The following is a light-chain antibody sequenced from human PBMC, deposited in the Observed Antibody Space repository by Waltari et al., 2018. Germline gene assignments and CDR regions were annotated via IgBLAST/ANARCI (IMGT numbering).Light chain of an antibody. CDR2: ATS. CDR3: QHYANSPPT. V-gene: IGKV3-20*01. J-gene: IGKJ1*01. CDR1: QTISYSY. Sequence: EIVLTQSPGTLSLSPGERATLSYRASQTISYSYLAWYQQKPGQAPTPRISATSSRATAIPARCRGSGSGTDFTLTISRLEPEDFAVYFCQHYANSPPTFGQGTKVEIK.